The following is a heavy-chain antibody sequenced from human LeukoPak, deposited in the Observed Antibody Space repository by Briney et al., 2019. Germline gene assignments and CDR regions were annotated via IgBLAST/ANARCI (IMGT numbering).Heavy chain of an antibody. CDR3: AGPDCSSTSCRSGTGFDP. CDR2: IYYSGST. V-gene: IGHV4-39*01. D-gene: IGHD2-2*01. Sequence: KPSETLSLTCTVSGGSISSSSYYWGWIRQPPGKGLEWIGSIYYSGSTYYNLSLKSRVSISVDTSKNQFSLKLSSVTAADTAVYYCAGPDCSSTSCRSGTGFDPWGQGTLVTVSS. CDR1: GGSISSSSYY. J-gene: IGHJ5*02.